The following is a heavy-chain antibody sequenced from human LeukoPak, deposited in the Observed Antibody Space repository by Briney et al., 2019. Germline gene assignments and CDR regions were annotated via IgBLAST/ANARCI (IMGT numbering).Heavy chain of an antibody. J-gene: IGHJ4*02. CDR1: GFTFSTYA. CDR3: ATREVVPAAPFDY. V-gene: IGHV3-23*01. Sequence: GGSLRLSCAASGFTFSTYAMSWVRQAPGKGLEWVSAISGSGGNTYYADSVTGRFTISRDNSKNTLYLQMNSLTAEDTAVYYCATREVVPAAPFDYWGQGTLVTVSS. D-gene: IGHD2-2*01. CDR2: ISGSGGNT.